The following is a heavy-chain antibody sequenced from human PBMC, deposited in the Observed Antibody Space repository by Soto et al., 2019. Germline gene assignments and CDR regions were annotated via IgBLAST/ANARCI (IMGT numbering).Heavy chain of an antibody. CDR3: VRDGTKTLRDWFDP. CDR2: IYATGTT. CDR1: GASISGFY. V-gene: IGHV4-4*07. Sequence: SATLSLNCTVSGASISGFYWRWLRKSAGKGLEWIGRIYATGTTDYNPSLKSRVMMSVDTSKKQFSLKLRSVTAADTAVYYCVRDGTKTLRDWFDPWGQGISVTVSS. D-gene: IGHD1-1*01. J-gene: IGHJ5*02.